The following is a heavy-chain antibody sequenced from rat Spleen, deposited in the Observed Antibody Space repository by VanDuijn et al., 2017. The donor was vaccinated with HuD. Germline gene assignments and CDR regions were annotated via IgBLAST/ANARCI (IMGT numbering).Heavy chain of an antibody. V-gene: IGHV5-29*01. J-gene: IGHJ2*01. CDR2: ISYDGSST. CDR3: ARHSPIIRGTRYFDY. D-gene: IGHD4-3*01. Sequence: EVQLVESDGGLVQPGRSLKLSCAASGFTFSDYYMAWVRQAPTKGVEWVATISYDGSSTYYRDSVKGRFTISIDNAKSTLYLQMDSLRSEDTATYYCARHSPIIRGTRYFDYWGQGVMVTVSS. CDR1: GFTFSDYY.